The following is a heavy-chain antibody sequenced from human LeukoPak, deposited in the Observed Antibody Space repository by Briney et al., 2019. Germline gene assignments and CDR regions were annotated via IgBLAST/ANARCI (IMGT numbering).Heavy chain of an antibody. J-gene: IGHJ4*02. CDR2: IKPKTDGETT. V-gene: IGHV3-15*07. CDR3: ITPLPYSAQ. CDR1: GFTFSNAY. D-gene: IGHD2-21*01. Sequence: GGSLRLSCAASGFTFSNAYMNWVRQAPGKGLEWVGRIKPKTDGETTEYAAPVKGRFSISRDDSKNMLYPQMNSLKTEDTAVYYCITPLPYSAQGGQGTLVTVSS.